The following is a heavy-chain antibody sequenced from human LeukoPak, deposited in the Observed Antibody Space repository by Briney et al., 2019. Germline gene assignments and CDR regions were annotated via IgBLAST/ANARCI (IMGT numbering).Heavy chain of an antibody. CDR3: AKSSAKITMVRGVIDYFDY. CDR2: ISWNGGSI. CDR1: GFTFDDYA. J-gene: IGHJ4*02. V-gene: IGHV3-9*03. D-gene: IGHD3-10*01. Sequence: GRSLRLSCAASGFTFDDYAMHWVRQAPGEGLEWVSGISWNGGSIGYADSVKGRFTISRDNAKYSLYLQMNSLRAEDMALYYCAKSSAKITMVRGVIDYFDYWGQGTLVTVSS.